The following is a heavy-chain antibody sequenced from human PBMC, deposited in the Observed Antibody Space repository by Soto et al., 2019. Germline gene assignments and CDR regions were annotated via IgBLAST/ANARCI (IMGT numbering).Heavy chain of an antibody. J-gene: IGHJ4*02. Sequence: EVQLVESGGGLVKPGGSLRLSCAASGFTFSSYSMNWVRQAPGKGLEWVSSISSSSSYIYYADSVKCRFTISRDNAKNSLYLQMNSLRAEDTAVYYCARDSPKVAWYSGSYYDYWGQGTLVTVSS. CDR2: ISSSSSYI. D-gene: IGHD1-26*01. CDR3: ARDSPKVAWYSGSYYDY. V-gene: IGHV3-21*01. CDR1: GFTFSSYS.